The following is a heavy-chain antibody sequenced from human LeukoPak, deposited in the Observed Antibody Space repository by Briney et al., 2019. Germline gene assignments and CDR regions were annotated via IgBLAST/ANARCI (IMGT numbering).Heavy chain of an antibody. Sequence: SETLSLTFTVSGGSISSGGYYWSWIRQPPGKGLEWIGSIYYSGSTYYNPSLKSRVTISVDTSKNQFSLKLSSVTAADTAVYYCARDGVTAEADYWGQGTLVTVSS. CDR3: ARDGVTAEADY. CDR2: IYYSGST. CDR1: GGSISSGGYY. J-gene: IGHJ4*02. D-gene: IGHD2-21*02. V-gene: IGHV4-39*02.